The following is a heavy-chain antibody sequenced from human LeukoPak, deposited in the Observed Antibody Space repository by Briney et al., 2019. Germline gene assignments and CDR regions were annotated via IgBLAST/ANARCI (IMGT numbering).Heavy chain of an antibody. D-gene: IGHD3-16*01. J-gene: IGHJ3*01. Sequence: PSQTLSLTCPVSGGSFRRGGACCSWIRQHPGKGLEWIGYIYYSGSTYYNPSLKSRVTISVDTSKNQLSLKLSSVTAADAAVYYCARAPNRITHNSFVSNVWGQATMVTVSS. CDR2: IYYSGST. CDR3: ARAPNRITHNSFVSNV. CDR1: GGSFRRGGAC. V-gene: IGHV4-31*03.